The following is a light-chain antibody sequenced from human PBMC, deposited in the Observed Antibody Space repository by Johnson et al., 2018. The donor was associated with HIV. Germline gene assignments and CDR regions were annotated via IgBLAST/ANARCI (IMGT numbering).Light chain of an antibody. CDR3: GTWDTSLSACGL. J-gene: IGLJ1*01. V-gene: IGLV1-51*01. CDR1: SSNIGNNY. CDR2: DNN. Sequence: QSVLTQPPSVSAAPGQKVTISCSGSSSNIGNNYVSWYQQFPGTAPKLLIYDNNKRPSGIPDRFSGSKSGTSATLGITGLQTGDEADYYCGTWDTSLSACGLFGTGTKVTVL.